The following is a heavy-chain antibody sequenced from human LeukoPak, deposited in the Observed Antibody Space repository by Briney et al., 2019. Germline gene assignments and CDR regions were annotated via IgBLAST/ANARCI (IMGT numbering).Heavy chain of an antibody. CDR2: IYYSGST. Sequence: SETLSLTCTVSGGSISSYYWSWIRQPPGKGLEWIGDIYYSGSTNYNPSLKSRVTISVDTSKNQFSLKLSSVTAADTAVYYCARVTLYYDSSGPPFDPWGQGTLVTVSS. CDR1: GGSISSYY. V-gene: IGHV4-59*01. D-gene: IGHD3-22*01. CDR3: ARVTLYYDSSGPPFDP. J-gene: IGHJ5*02.